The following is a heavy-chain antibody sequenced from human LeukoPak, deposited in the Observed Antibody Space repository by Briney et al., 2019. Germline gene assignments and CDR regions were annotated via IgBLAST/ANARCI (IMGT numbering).Heavy chain of an antibody. V-gene: IGHV4-30-4*01. D-gene: IGHD6-13*01. CDR1: GGSISSGDYY. Sequence: SQTLSLTCTVSGGSISSGDYYWSWIRQPPGKGLEWIGYIYYSGSTYYNPSLKSRVTISVDTSKNQFSLKLSSVTPEDTAVYYCARLLVGGIAAAGTNYYYGMDVWGQGTTVTVSS. CDR2: IYYSGST. J-gene: IGHJ6*02. CDR3: ARLLVGGIAAAGTNYYYGMDV.